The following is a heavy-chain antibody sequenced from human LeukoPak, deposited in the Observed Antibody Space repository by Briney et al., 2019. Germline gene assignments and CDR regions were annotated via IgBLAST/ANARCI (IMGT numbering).Heavy chain of an antibody. CDR1: GGSISSYY. CDR2: IYYSGST. D-gene: IGHD6-6*01. CDR3: ASLDRRFSSSPEVDY. J-gene: IGHJ4*02. Sequence: PSETLSLTCTVSGGSISSYYWSWIRQPPGKGLEWIGYIYYSGSTNYNPSLKGRVTISVDTSKNQFSLKLSSVTAADTAVYYCASLDRRFSSSPEVDYWGQGTLVTVSS. V-gene: IGHV4-59*01.